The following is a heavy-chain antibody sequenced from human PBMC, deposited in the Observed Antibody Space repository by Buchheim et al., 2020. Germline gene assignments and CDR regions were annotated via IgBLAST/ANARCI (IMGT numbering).Heavy chain of an antibody. Sequence: EVQLLESGGGLVQPGGSLRPSCAASGFTFSSYAMSWVRQAPGKGLEWVSAISGSGGSPYYPDSVKGRFTISRANSKNTPYLQMNSLRAEDTAVYYCAKGIEELRPAMIQPEDYWGQGTL. J-gene: IGHJ4*02. D-gene: IGHD1-14*01. CDR3: AKGIEELRPAMIQPEDY. CDR2: ISGSGGSP. V-gene: IGHV3-23*01. CDR1: GFTFSSYA.